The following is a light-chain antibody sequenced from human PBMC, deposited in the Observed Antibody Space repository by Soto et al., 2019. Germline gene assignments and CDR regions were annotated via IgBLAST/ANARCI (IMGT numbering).Light chain of an antibody. V-gene: IGLV1-44*01. Sequence: QSVLTQPPSASGTPGQRVTISCSGSSSNIGSNAVNWYQHLPGTAPKLLIYNTNQRPSGAPDRFSGSKSGTSASLAISGLQSEDEADYYCATWDHIPRDVVFGGGTKLTVL. J-gene: IGLJ2*01. CDR2: NTN. CDR1: SSNIGSNA. CDR3: ATWDHIPRDVV.